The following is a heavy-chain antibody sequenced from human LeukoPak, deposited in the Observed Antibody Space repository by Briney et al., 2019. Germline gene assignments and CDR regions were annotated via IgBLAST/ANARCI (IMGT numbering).Heavy chain of an antibody. CDR2: IYPRDSDT. CDR3: VRSHVFDI. J-gene: IGHJ3*02. CDR1: GYSFTSYW. Sequence: GESLKISCKASGYSFTSYWIGWVRQMPGKGLEWMGIIYPRDSDTRHSPSFQGQVTISADRSISTAYLQWSSLKASDTAMYYCVRSHVFDIWGQGTMVTVSS. V-gene: IGHV5-51*01.